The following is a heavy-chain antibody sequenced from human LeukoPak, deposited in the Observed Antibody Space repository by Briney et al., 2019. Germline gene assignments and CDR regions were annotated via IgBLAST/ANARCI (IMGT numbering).Heavy chain of an antibody. V-gene: IGHV4-34*01. CDR3: AGGGDVLTGYNWFDP. CDR1: GGSFSGSF. D-gene: IGHD3-9*01. Sequence: SETLSLTCAVYGGSFSGSFWSWIRQPPGKSLEWIGDVSHTGGTNYNASLKSRVTISVDTSKNQFSLRLSSVTAADTAIYYCAGGGDVLTGYNWFDPWGQGTLVTVSS. CDR2: VSHTGGT. J-gene: IGHJ5*02.